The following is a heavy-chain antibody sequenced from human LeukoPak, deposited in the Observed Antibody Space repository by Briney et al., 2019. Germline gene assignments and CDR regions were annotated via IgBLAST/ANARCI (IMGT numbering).Heavy chain of an antibody. D-gene: IGHD1-26*01. J-gene: IGHJ4*02. V-gene: IGHV3-21*01. CDR2: ISSSSRYI. Sequence: PGGSLRLSCVASGFTFISYSMNWVRQAPGKGLEWVSSISSSSRYIYYADSMKGRFTVSRDNAKNSIYLQLNSLRVEDTAVYYCATSGSHHGYYFDYWGQGTLVTVSS. CDR1: GFTFISYS. CDR3: ATSGSHHGYYFDY.